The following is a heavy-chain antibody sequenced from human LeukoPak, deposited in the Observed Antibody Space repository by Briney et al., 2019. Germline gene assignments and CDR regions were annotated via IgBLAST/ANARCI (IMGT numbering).Heavy chain of an antibody. CDR2: INAGNGNT. J-gene: IGHJ4*02. Sequence: ASVKVSCKASGYTFTSYAMHWVRQAPGQRLEWMGWINAGNGNTKYSQKFQGRVTITRDTSASTAYMELSSLRSEDTAVYYCARVKEGWLPLDYWGQGTLVTVSS. V-gene: IGHV1-3*01. CDR1: GYTFTSYA. CDR3: ARVKEGWLPLDY. D-gene: IGHD5-18*01.